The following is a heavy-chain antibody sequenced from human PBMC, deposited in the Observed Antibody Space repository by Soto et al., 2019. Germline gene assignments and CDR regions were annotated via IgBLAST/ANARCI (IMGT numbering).Heavy chain of an antibody. CDR2: MNPNSGNT. Sequence: ASVKVSCKASGYTFTSYDINWVRQATGQGLEWMGWMNPNSGNTGYAQKFQGRVTMTRNTSISTAYMELSSLRSEDTAVYYCARGYCSSTSCSVYYYYYYMDAWGKGTTVTSP. CDR1: GYTFTSYD. V-gene: IGHV1-8*01. CDR3: ARGYCSSTSCSVYYYYYYMDA. J-gene: IGHJ6*03. D-gene: IGHD2-2*01.